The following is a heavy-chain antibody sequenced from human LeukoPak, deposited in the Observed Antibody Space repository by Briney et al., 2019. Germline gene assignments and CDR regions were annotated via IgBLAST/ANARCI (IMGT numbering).Heavy chain of an antibody. Sequence: SETLSLTCTVSGGSISSNTYYWGWIRQPPGKGLEWIGSIYYSGSTYYNPSLKSRVTISVDTSKNQFSLKLSSVTAADTAVYYCARVVRDGYNPGTYYFDYWGQGTLVTVSS. V-gene: IGHV4-39*07. D-gene: IGHD5-24*01. CDR1: GGSISSNTYY. CDR2: IYYSGST. J-gene: IGHJ4*02. CDR3: ARVVRDGYNPGTYYFDY.